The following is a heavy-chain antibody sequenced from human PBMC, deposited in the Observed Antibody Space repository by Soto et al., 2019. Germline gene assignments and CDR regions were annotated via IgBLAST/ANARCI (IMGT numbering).Heavy chain of an antibody. CDR2: ISYDGSNK. J-gene: IGHJ5*02. CDR3: ARVFGVGATASWFDP. D-gene: IGHD1-26*01. Sequence: SLRLSCAASGFTFSSYAMHWVRQAPGKGLEWVAVISYDGSNKYYADSVKGRFTISRDNSKNTLYLQMNSLRAEDTAVYYCARVFGVGATASWFDPWGQGTLVTVSS. V-gene: IGHV3-30-3*01. CDR1: GFTFSSYA.